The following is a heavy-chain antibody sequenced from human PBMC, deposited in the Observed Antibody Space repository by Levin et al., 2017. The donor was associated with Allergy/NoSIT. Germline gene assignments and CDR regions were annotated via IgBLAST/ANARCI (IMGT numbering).Heavy chain of an antibody. Sequence: KAGGSLRLSCAVSGGSISTDNWWSWIRQPPGKGLEWIGEIYRSGDTNHNPSLRSRVTMSVDKSKNHFSLKLSSVTAADTAVYYCATVEGLFCSGVSCSYSFHYWGQGALVTVSS. J-gene: IGHJ4*02. CDR2: IYRSGDT. CDR3: ATVEGLFCSGVSCSYSFHY. CDR1: GGSISTDNW. D-gene: IGHD3-9*01. V-gene: IGHV4-4*02.